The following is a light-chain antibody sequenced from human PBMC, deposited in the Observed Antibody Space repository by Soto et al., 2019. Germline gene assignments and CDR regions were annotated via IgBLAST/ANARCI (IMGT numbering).Light chain of an antibody. V-gene: IGKV1-5*03. CDR3: QQYNSYPYT. CDR2: KAS. J-gene: IGKJ2*01. CDR1: QRISSW. Sequence: DIQMTQSPSTLSASVGDRVTITCRARQRISSWLAWYQQKPGKAPKPLIYKASSLESGVPSRLSGSGSGTEFTLTISSLQPDDFATYYCQQYNSYPYTFGQGTKLEIK.